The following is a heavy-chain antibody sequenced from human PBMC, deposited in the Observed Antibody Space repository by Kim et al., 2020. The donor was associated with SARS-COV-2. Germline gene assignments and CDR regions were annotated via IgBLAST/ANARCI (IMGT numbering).Heavy chain of an antibody. Sequence: SETLSLTCTVSGCSISSSSYYWGWIRQPPGKGLEWVGSIYYSGCTYYNPSLKIRVTISEDTTKNQLSLKLLSVTAADTADYYSARHVPLALMILGLDP. CDR1: GCSISSSSYY. J-gene: IGHJ5*02. CDR2: IYYSGCT. CDR3: ARHVPLALMILGLDP. V-gene: IGHV4-39*01. D-gene: IGHD3-22*01.